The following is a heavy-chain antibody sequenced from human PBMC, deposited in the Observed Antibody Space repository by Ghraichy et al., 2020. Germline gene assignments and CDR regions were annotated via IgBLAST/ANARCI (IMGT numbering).Heavy chain of an antibody. CDR2: ISGSGGST. J-gene: IGHJ4*02. V-gene: IGHV3-23*01. D-gene: IGHD2-2*02. Sequence: LSLTCAASGFTFSSYAMSWVRQAPGKGLEWVSAISGSGGSTYYADSVKGRFTISRDNSKNTLYLQMNSLRAEDTAVYYCAKRTREYCTSCYIFDYWGQGTLVTVSS. CDR1: GFTFSSYA. CDR3: AKRTREYCTSCYIFDY.